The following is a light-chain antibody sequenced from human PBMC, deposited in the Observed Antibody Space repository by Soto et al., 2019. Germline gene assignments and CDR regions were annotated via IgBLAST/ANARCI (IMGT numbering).Light chain of an antibody. CDR2: DAS. CDR3: QQRSNWPLLT. J-gene: IGKJ4*02. Sequence: EILLTQSPATLSLSPGEKATLSCRASQSVSTYLAWYQQKPGQPPRLLIYDASNRATGVPARFSGSGSGTDFTLTISSLEPEDFAVYYCQQRSNWPLLTFGGGTKVEIK. CDR1: QSVSTY. V-gene: IGKV3-11*01.